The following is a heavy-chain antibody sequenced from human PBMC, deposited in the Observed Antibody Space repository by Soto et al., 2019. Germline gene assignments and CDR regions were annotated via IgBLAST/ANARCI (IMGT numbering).Heavy chain of an antibody. V-gene: IGHV1-46*03. CDR1: GYTFTSYY. CDR2: INPSGGST. CDR3: ARGEYDILTGYPSGDRYNWFDP. D-gene: IGHD3-9*01. J-gene: IGHJ5*02. Sequence: ASVKVSCKASGYTFTSYYMHWVRQAPGQGLEWMGIINPSGGSTSYAQKFQGRVTMTRDTSTSTVYMELSSLRSEDTAVYYCARGEYDILTGYPSGDRYNWFDPWGQGTLVTVSS.